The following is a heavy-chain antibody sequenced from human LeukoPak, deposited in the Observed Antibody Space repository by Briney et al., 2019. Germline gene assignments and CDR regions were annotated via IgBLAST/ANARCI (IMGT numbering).Heavy chain of an antibody. CDR3: ARGMGWDSSSWEYYYYYYMDV. CDR1: GFTFSSYS. CDR2: ISSSSSYI. Sequence: SGGSLRLSCAASGFTFSSYSMNWVRQAPGKGLEWVSSISSSSSYIYYADSVKGRFTISRDNAKNSLYLQMNSLRAEDTAVYYCARGMGWDSSSWEYYYYYYMDVWGKGTTVTVS. D-gene: IGHD6-13*01. J-gene: IGHJ6*03. V-gene: IGHV3-21*01.